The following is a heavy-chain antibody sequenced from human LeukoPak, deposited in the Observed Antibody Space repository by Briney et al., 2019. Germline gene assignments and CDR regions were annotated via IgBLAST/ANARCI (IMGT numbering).Heavy chain of an antibody. Sequence: PSETLSLTCTVSGGSISSGGYYWSWIRQPPGKGLEWIGYIYHSGSTYYNPSLKSRVTISVDRSKNQFSLKLSSVTAADTAVYYCAISRDMGYCSSTSCYNYVDPWGQGTLVTVSS. CDR1: GGSISSGGYY. CDR2: IYHSGST. V-gene: IGHV4-30-2*01. D-gene: IGHD2-2*02. J-gene: IGHJ5*02. CDR3: AISRDMGYCSSTSCYNYVDP.